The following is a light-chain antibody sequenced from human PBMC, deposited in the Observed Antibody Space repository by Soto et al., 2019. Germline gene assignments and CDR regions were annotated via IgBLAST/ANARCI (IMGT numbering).Light chain of an antibody. CDR3: SSYRTGGPFV. Sequence: QCALTQPASVSGSPGQSIAISCTGTSSDVGGYNYVSWYQQLPGKAPKLLISEVSNRPSGVSHRFSGSKSGNTASLTISGLQAEDEADYYCSSYRTGGPFVFGTGTKLTVL. CDR2: EVS. V-gene: IGLV2-14*01. CDR1: SSDVGGYNY. J-gene: IGLJ1*01.